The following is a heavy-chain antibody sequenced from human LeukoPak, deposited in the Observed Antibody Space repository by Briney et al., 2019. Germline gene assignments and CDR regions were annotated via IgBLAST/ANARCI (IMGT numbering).Heavy chain of an antibody. J-gene: IGHJ4*02. CDR2: IIPIFGTA. V-gene: IGHV1-69*06. CDR1: GGTFSSYA. Sequence: ASVKVSCKASGGTFSSYAISWVRQAPGQGFEWMGGIIPIFGTANYAQKLQGRVTMTADTSTSTTYMELRSLRSDDTAVYYCALIPYCTTATCYYFDFWGQGTLVTVSS. D-gene: IGHD2-2*01. CDR3: ALIPYCTTATCYYFDF.